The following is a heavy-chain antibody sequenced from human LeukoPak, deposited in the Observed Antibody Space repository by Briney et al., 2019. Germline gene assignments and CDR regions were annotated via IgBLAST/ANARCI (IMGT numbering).Heavy chain of an antibody. D-gene: IGHD2-2*01. J-gene: IGHJ4*02. CDR3: LTYCSSTTSCLAN. CDR1: GGSVSSGSYY. Sequence: PSETLSLTCTVSGGSVSSGSYYWSWLRQPPGKGLEWIGYIYYSGSTNYNPSLKSRVTISVDTSKNQFSLNLSSVTAADTAVYYCLTYCSSTTSCLANWGQGTLVTVSS. CDR2: IYYSGST. V-gene: IGHV4-61*01.